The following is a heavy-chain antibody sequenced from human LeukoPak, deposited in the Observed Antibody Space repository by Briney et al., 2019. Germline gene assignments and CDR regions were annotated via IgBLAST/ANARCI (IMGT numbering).Heavy chain of an antibody. V-gene: IGHV3-23*01. CDR2: LSANGANT. J-gene: IGHJ4*02. D-gene: IGHD1-1*01. CDR3: ARRSMTGTYYFDY. CDR1: ECTFNNYA. Sequence: GGSLRLSCAASECTFNNYAMSWVRQAPGKGLEWVSSLSANGANTYSADSVKGRFIISRDNSKTTLYLQVNSLRPEDTAVYYCARRSMTGTYYFDYWGQGTLVTVSS.